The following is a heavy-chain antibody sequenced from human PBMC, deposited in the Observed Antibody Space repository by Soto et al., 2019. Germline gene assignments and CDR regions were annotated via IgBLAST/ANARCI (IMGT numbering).Heavy chain of an antibody. Sequence: GESLKISCKGSGYSFTSYWISWVRQMPGKGLEWMGRIDPSDSYTNYSPSFRGHVTISADKSISTAYLQWSSLKASDTAMYYCARLPLNYDILTGDYEDYYYGMDVWGQGTTVTVSS. J-gene: IGHJ6*02. D-gene: IGHD3-9*01. CDR3: ARLPLNYDILTGDYEDYYYGMDV. CDR2: IDPSDSYT. V-gene: IGHV5-10-1*01. CDR1: GYSFTSYW.